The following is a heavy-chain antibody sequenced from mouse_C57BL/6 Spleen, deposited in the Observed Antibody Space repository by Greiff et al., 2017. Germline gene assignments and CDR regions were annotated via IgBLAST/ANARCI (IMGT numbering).Heavy chain of an antibody. CDR2: ISNLAYSI. CDR3: ARRHYGGAMDY. V-gene: IGHV5-15*04. Sequence: DVKLVESGGGLVQPGGSLKLSCAASGFTFSDYGMAWVRQAPRKGPEWVAFISNLAYSIYYADTVTGRFTISRENAKNTLYLEMSSLRSEDTAMYYCARRHYGGAMDYWGQGTSVTVSS. CDR1: GFTFSDYG. J-gene: IGHJ4*01. D-gene: IGHD1-2*01.